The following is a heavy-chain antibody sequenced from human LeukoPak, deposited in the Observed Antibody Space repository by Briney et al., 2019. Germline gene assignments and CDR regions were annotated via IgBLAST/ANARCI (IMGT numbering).Heavy chain of an antibody. D-gene: IGHD3-10*01. CDR2: MNPNSGNT. Sequence: ASVKVSCKVSGYTFTSYDINWVRQATGQGLERMGWMNPNSGNTVYAQKFQGRVTMTRNTSISTAYMELSSLRSEDTAVYYCARGVKDGSGSYYHDYWGQGTLVTVSS. CDR1: GYTFTSYD. CDR3: ARGVKDGSGSYYHDY. J-gene: IGHJ4*02. V-gene: IGHV1-8*01.